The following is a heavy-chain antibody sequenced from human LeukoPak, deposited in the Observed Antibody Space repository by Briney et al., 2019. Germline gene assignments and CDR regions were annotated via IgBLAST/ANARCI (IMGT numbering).Heavy chain of an antibody. J-gene: IGHJ4*02. Sequence: SETLSLSCTVSGGSISSYFWSWIRQPPGKGLEWIGYIYYSGSTNYNPSLKSRVTISVDTSKNQFSLKLTSVTAADTAVYYCARQGVAAAGYYFDYWGQGILVTVSS. CDR3: ARQGVAAAGYYFDY. D-gene: IGHD6-13*01. CDR2: IYYSGST. CDR1: GGSISSYF. V-gene: IGHV4-59*08.